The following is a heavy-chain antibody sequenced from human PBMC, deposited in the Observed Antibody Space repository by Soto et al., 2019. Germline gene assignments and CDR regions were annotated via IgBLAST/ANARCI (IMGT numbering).Heavy chain of an antibody. Sequence: SETLSLTCTVSGGSVSGGSHYWSWIRQPPGKGLEWIGYIYYSGSTNYNPSLKSRVIISVDTSKNQFSLNLSSVTAADTAVYYCARGYYGSESGGYYFDYWGQGTLVTVYS. CDR1: GGSVSGGSHY. CDR3: ARGYYGSESGGYYFDY. V-gene: IGHV4-61*01. CDR2: IYYSGST. D-gene: IGHD3-10*01. J-gene: IGHJ4*02.